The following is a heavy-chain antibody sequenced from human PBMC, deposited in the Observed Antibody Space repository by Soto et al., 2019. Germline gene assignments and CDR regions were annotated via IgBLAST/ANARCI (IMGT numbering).Heavy chain of an antibody. Sequence: ASVKVSCKASGYTFTSYDINWVRQATGQGLEWMGWMNPNSGNTGYAQKFQGRVTMTRNTSISTAYMELSSLRSEDTAVYYCARDFNEFWSGYNWFDPWGQGTLVTVSS. CDR3: ARDFNEFWSGYNWFDP. J-gene: IGHJ5*02. V-gene: IGHV1-8*01. D-gene: IGHD3-3*01. CDR1: GYTFTSYD. CDR2: MNPNSGNT.